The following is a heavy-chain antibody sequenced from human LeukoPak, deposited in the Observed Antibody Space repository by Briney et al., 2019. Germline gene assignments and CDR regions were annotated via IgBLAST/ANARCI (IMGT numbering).Heavy chain of an antibody. CDR2: INHGGGT. D-gene: IGHD6-13*01. V-gene: IGHV4-34*01. Sequence: SETLSLTCAVYGVSFSGYYWSWIRQSPGKGLEWIGEINHGGGTNCNTSLESRVTMSVDTSKNQFSLKLSSVTAADTAVYYCARYLYSSPLRPQYYFDYWGQGTLVTVSS. J-gene: IGHJ4*02. CDR1: GVSFSGYY. CDR3: ARYLYSSPLRPQYYFDY.